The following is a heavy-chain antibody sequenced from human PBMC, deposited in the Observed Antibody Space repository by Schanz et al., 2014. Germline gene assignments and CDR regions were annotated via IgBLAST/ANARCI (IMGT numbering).Heavy chain of an antibody. V-gene: IGHV3-30*04. CDR1: GFTFSSYS. D-gene: IGHD3-10*01. J-gene: IGHJ4*02. Sequence: VQLVESGGAVVQPGRSLRLSCAVSGFTFSSYSMHWVRQAPGKGLEWVALISYDGTIKVHADSVKGRFTISRDNAKNSLYLQMNSLRDEDTAVYYCAREGERKGMLPYYFDYWGQGALVTVSS. CDR3: AREGERKGMLPYYFDY. CDR2: ISYDGTIK.